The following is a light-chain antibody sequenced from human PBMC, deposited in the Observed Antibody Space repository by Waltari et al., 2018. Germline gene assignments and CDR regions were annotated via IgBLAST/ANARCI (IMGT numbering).Light chain of an antibody. J-gene: IGKJ1*01. CDR2: GAS. V-gene: IGKV3-20*01. CDR3: QEYDDSHPWT. Sequence: EIVFTPSPGTLSFSPGERATLSCRASQSVSSHYLPWFQQKPGQAPRLLIYGASSRATGIPDRFSGSGSGTDFTLTISRLEPDDVEVYYCQEYDDSHPWTFGEGTKVEIK. CDR1: QSVSSHY.